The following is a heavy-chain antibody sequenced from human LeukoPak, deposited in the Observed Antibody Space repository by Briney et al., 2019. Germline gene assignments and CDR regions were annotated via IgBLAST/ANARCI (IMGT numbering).Heavy chain of an antibody. D-gene: IGHD6-6*01. CDR2: IYTSGST. J-gene: IGHJ5*02. V-gene: IGHV4-4*07. Sequence: SETLSLTCTVSGGSISYYYWSWIRQPAGRGLEWIGRIYTSGSTNYNPSLKSRVTMSVDTSKNQFSLKLSSVTAADTAVYYCARLVEYSSSSAYNWFDPWGQGTLVTVSS. CDR3: ARLVEYSSSSAYNWFDP. CDR1: GGSISYYY.